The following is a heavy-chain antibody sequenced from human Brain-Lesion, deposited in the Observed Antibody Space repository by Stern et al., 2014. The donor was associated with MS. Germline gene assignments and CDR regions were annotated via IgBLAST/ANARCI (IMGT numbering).Heavy chain of an antibody. Sequence: QLVQSGAEVKKPGESLKISCKGSGYRFTRNWIGLVRQMHGTGLEWMGIIWPGDSDTRYSPSFQGQVTISADKSISTAYLQWSSLQASDTAMYYCARRGDSSSSGFDYWGQGTLVIVSS. V-gene: IGHV5-51*01. CDR3: ARRGDSSSSGFDY. CDR2: IWPGDSDT. D-gene: IGHD6-6*01. CDR1: GYRFTRNW. J-gene: IGHJ4*02.